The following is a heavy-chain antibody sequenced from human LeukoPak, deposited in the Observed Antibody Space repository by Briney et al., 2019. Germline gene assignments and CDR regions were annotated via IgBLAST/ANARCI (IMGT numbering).Heavy chain of an antibody. D-gene: IGHD3-22*01. CDR1: GYSISSGYY. J-gene: IGHJ2*01. CDR3: ARVVADPDTSGYFYPWYFDL. CDR2: IYHSGST. V-gene: IGHV4-38-2*01. Sequence: SETLSLTCAVSGYSISSGYYWGWIRQPPGKGLEWIASIYHSGSTYYNPSLKSRVTISVDMSKNQFSLKLSPVTAADTAVYYCARVVADPDTSGYFYPWYFDLWGRGTLVTVSS.